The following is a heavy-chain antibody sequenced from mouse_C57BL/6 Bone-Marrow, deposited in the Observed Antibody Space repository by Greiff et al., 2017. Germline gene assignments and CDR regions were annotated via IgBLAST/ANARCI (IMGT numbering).Heavy chain of an antibody. V-gene: IGHV3-6*01. J-gene: IGHJ3*01. Sequence: VQLQQSGPGLVKPSQSLSLTCSVTGYSITSGYYWNWIRQFPGNKLEWMGYISYDGSNNYNPSLKNRISITRDTSKNQFFLKLNSVTTEDTATYYCARGSYGSRAWFAYWGQGTLVTVSA. CDR3: ARGSYGSRAWFAY. D-gene: IGHD1-1*01. CDR1: GYSITSGYY. CDR2: ISYDGSN.